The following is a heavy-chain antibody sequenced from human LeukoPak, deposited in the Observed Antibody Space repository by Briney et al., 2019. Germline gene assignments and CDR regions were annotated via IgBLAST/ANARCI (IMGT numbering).Heavy chain of an antibody. CDR1: RFNFSSYS. CDR2: ISSSSTYI. CDR3: ARDVLGATGAYDY. D-gene: IGHD1-26*01. J-gene: IGHJ4*02. V-gene: IGHV3-21*01. Sequence: GGSLRLSCAASRFNFSSYSINWVRQAPGKGLEWVSSISSSSTYIYYADSMKGRFTISRDNAKNSLYLQMNSLRAEDTAVYYCARDVLGATGAYDYWGQGTLVTVSS.